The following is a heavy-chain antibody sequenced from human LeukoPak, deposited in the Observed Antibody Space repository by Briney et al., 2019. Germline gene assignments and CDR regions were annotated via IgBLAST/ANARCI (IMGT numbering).Heavy chain of an antibody. CDR1: GFIFTDYW. J-gene: IGHJ6*02. V-gene: IGHV4-4*02. CDR3: ARAHSIASYYYGVDV. CDR2: IYYSGST. Sequence: GSLRLSCAASGFIFTDYWMYWVRQPPGKGLEWIGNIYYSGSTYYSPSLTSRVTVSVDTSENQFSLKLSSVTAADTAVYYCARAHSIASYYYGVDVWGQGTTVTVSS. D-gene: IGHD2/OR15-2a*01.